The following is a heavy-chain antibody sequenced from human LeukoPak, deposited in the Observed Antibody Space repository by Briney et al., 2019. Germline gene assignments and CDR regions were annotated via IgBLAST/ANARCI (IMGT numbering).Heavy chain of an antibody. CDR2: IYYSGST. D-gene: IGHD3-16*02. CDR1: GGSISSSSYY. CDR3: ARLGSGDYVWGSYRLYYFDY. J-gene: IGHJ4*02. Sequence: SETLSLTCTVSGGSISSSSYYWGWIRQPPGKGLEWIGSIYYSGSTYYNPSLKSRVTISVDTSKNQFSLKLSSVTAADTAVYYCARLGSGDYVWGSYRLYYFDYWGQGTLVTVSS. V-gene: IGHV4-39*01.